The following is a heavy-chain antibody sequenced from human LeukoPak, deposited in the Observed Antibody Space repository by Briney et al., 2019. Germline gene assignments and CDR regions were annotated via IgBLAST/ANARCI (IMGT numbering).Heavy chain of an antibody. CDR1: GDSISSGDYY. V-gene: IGHV4-61*02. J-gene: IGHJ3*02. D-gene: IGHD6-13*01. CDR2: IYTSGST. Sequence: SETLSLTCTVSGDSISSGDYYWSWVRQPAGKGLEWIGRIYTSGSTNYNPSLKSRVTMSVDTSKNQFSLKLSSVTAADTAVYYCAREPSSWYGDAFDIWGQGTMVTVSS. CDR3: AREPSSWYGDAFDI.